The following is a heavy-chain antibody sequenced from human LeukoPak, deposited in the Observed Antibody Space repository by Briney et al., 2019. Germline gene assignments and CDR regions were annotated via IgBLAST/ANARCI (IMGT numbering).Heavy chain of an antibody. D-gene: IGHD1-26*01. CDR3: ARGGSYYGYFDY. CDR1: GGSISSYY. Sequence: SETLSLTCTVSGGSISSYYWSWIRQPPGKGLEWIGYIYYSGRTNYNPSLKSRVTISINASKNQFSLKLSSATAADTAVYYCARGGSYYGYFDYWGQGTLVTVSS. J-gene: IGHJ4*02. V-gene: IGHV4-59*01. CDR2: IYYSGRT.